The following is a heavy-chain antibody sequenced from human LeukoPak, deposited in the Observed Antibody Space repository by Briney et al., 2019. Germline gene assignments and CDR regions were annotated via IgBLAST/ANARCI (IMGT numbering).Heavy chain of an antibody. CDR3: AKVGSSGWYSYYFDY. CDR1: GFTFSNYA. Sequence: GGSLRLSCAASGFTFSNYAMSWVRQAPGKGLEWVSAISGSGGSTYYADSVKGRFTISRDNCKNTLYLQMNSLRAEDTAVYYCAKVGSSGWYSYYFDYWGQGTLVTVSS. CDR2: ISGSGGST. J-gene: IGHJ4*02. D-gene: IGHD6-19*01. V-gene: IGHV3-23*01.